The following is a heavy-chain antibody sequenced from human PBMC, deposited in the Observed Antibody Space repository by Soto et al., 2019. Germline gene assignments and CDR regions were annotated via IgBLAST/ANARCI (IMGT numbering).Heavy chain of an antibody. Sequence: SVKVSCKASGYTFTSYDINWVRQATGQGLEWMGWMNPNSGNTGYAQKFQGRVTMTRNTSISTAYMELSSLRSGDTAVYYCARGYGTPYGDFDIWGQGTMVTVSS. V-gene: IGHV1-8*01. J-gene: IGHJ3*02. CDR2: MNPNSGNT. CDR3: ARGYGTPYGDFDI. CDR1: GYTFTSYD. D-gene: IGHD1-1*01.